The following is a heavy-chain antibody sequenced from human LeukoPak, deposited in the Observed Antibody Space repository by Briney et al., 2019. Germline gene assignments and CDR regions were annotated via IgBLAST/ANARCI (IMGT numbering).Heavy chain of an antibody. Sequence: PGGSLRLSCAASGFTFSSYAMSWVRQAPGKGLEWVSAISGSGGSTFYADSVKGRFTISRDNSKNTLYLQMNSLRAEDTAVYYCAKDRMRKEPNYGDFDPWGQGTLVTVSS. J-gene: IGHJ5*02. CDR1: GFTFSSYA. V-gene: IGHV3-23*01. CDR2: ISGSGGST. CDR3: AKDRMRKEPNYGDFDP. D-gene: IGHD4-17*01.